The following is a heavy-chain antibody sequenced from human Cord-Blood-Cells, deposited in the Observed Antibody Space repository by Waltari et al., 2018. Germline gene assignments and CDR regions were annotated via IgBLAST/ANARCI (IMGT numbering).Heavy chain of an antibody. CDR2: RNPNSGNT. D-gene: IGHD3-10*01. V-gene: IGHV1-8*03. Sequence: QVQLVQSGAEVKKPGASVKVSCKASGYTFTSYDINWVRQATGQGLEWMGWRNPNSGNTGYAQKFQGRVTITRNTSISPAYMELSSLRSEDTAVYYCARRYYYGSGSYYNFDYWGQGTLVTVSS. CDR3: ARRYYYGSGSYYNFDY. J-gene: IGHJ4*02. CDR1: GYTFTSYD.